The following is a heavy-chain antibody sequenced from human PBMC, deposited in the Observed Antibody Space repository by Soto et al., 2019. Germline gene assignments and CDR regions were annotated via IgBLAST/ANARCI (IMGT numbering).Heavy chain of an antibody. CDR2: IIPIVGTG. V-gene: IGHV1-69*01. D-gene: IGHD3-3*01. CDR1: GGTFSNYA. J-gene: IGHJ6*02. CDR3: AGVVILLRTAPADNCGHGDV. Sequence: QVQLVQSGAEVRKPGSSVTVSCKASGGTFSNYAISWVRQAPGQGLEWMGGIIPIVGTGSYAQKFQGRVTITAEEPPTTAYLVLSNLRIEDTAVEYCAGVVILLRTAPADNCGHGDVWAPGSAVTASS.